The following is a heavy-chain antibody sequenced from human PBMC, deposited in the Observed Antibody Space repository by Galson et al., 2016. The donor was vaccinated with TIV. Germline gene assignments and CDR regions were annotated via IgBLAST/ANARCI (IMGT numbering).Heavy chain of an antibody. Sequence: SLRLSCAASGFNFSITYMSWVRQAPGKGLQWVSLIYSDGTTYYADSVKGRFPISRENSKSTVYLQLNSLRAEDTAVYYCATTTPAEIQLGYSFDYWGQGTLVTVSS. J-gene: IGHJ4*02. CDR2: IYSDGTT. CDR1: GFNFSITY. V-gene: IGHV3-53*01. CDR3: ATTTPAEIQLGYSFDY. D-gene: IGHD6-6*01.